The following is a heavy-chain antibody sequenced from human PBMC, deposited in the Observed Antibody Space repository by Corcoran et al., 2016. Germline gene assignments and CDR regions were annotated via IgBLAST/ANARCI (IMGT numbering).Heavy chain of an antibody. Sequence: EVQLVESGGGLVKPGGSLRLSCAASGFTFSSYSMNWVRQAPGKGLEWVSSISSSSSYIYYADSVKGRFTISRDNAKNSLYLQMNSLRAEDTAVYYCARDSYGYVWQDYWGQGTLVTVSS. CDR2: ISSSSSYI. J-gene: IGHJ4*02. CDR1: GFTFSSYS. D-gene: IGHD5-18*01. V-gene: IGHV3-21*01. CDR3: ARDSYGYVWQDY.